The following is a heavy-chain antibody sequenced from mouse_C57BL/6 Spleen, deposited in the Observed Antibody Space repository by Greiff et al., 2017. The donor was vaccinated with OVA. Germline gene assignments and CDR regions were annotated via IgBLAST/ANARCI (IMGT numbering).Heavy chain of an antibody. J-gene: IGHJ2*01. CDR3: ARRRDPILFDY. CDR1: GYSFTGYY. Sequence: VQLQQSGPELVKPGASVKISCKASGYSFTGYYMNWVKQSPEKSLEWIGEINPSTGGTTYNQKFKAKATLTVDKSSSTAYMQLKSLTSEDSAVYYCARRRDPILFDYWGQGTTLTVSS. V-gene: IGHV1-42*01. CDR2: INPSTGGT. D-gene: IGHD6-5*01.